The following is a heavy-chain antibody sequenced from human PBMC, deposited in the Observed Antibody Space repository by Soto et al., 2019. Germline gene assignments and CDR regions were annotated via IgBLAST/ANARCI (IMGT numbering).Heavy chain of an antibody. Sequence: GGSLRLSCSASGFTFSSYAMHWVRQAPGKGLEYVSAISSNGGSTYYADSVKGRFTISRDNSKNTLYLQMSSLRAEDTAVYYCVNSLNYDILTGYGQLTPTIGIWGQGTLVTVSS. J-gene: IGHJ4*02. CDR2: ISSNGGST. V-gene: IGHV3-64D*08. CDR3: VNSLNYDILTGYGQLTPTIGI. CDR1: GFTFSSYA. D-gene: IGHD3-9*01.